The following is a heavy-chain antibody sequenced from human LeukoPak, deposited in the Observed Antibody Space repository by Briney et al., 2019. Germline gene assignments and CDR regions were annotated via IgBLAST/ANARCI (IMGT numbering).Heavy chain of an antibody. V-gene: IGHV1-69-2*01. J-gene: IGHJ5*02. CDR3: AESYRGVNNWFDP. Sequence: GASVKVSCKVSGYTFTDYYMHWVQQAPGKGLEWMGLVDPEDGETIYAEKFQGRVTITADTSTDTAYMELSSLRSEDTAVYYCAESYRGVNNWFDPWGQGTLVTVSS. CDR1: GYTFTDYY. CDR2: VDPEDGET. D-gene: IGHD3-10*01.